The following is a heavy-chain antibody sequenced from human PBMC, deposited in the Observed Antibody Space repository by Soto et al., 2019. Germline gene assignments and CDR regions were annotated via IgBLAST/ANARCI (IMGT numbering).Heavy chain of an antibody. V-gene: IGHV4-34*01. D-gene: IGHD3-3*01. CDR1: GGSFSGYY. CDR2: INHSGST. Sequence: SETLSLTCAVYGGSFSGYYWSWIRQPPGKGLEWIGEINHSGSTNYNPSLKSRVTISVDTSKNQFSLKLSSVTAADTAVYYCASNLYYDFWSGYPRWSQGTRVTVSS. J-gene: IGHJ4*02. CDR3: ASNLYYDFWSGYPR.